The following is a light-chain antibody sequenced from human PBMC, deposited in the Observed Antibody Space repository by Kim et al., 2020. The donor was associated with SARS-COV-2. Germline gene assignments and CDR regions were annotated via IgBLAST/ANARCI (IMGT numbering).Light chain of an antibody. CDR2: DVS. J-gene: IGLJ1*01. CDR1: SSDVGSYNY. Sequence: QSALTQPRSVSGSPGQSVTISCTGTSSDVGSYNYVSWYQQHPDKAPKFLIYDVSQRPSGVPDRFSGSKSGNTASLTISGLQAEDEADYYCSSYTSSSTYVFGTGTKVTVL. CDR3: SSYTSSSTYV. V-gene: IGLV2-11*01.